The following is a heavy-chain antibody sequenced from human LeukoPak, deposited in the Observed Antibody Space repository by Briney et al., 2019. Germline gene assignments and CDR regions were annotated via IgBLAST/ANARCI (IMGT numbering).Heavy chain of an antibody. Sequence: GGSLRLSCAASGFTVSSNYMSWVRQAPGKGLEWVSVIYSGGSTYYADSVKGRFTISRDNSKNTLYLQMNSLRAEDTAVYYCARDGAVAGIYYGMDVWGQGTTVTVSS. CDR3: ARDGAVAGIYYGMDV. CDR2: IYSGGST. CDR1: GFTVSSNY. D-gene: IGHD6-19*01. V-gene: IGHV3-66*01. J-gene: IGHJ6*02.